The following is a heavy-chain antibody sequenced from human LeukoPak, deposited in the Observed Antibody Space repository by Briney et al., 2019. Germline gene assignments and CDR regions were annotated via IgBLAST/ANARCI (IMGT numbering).Heavy chain of an antibody. Sequence: SGGSLRLSCAASGFTFSTHAMGWVRQAPGKGLEWVSGISASGASTYSADSVKGRFTISRDNSKNTLYLQLKSLRAEDTAAYYCARHYYASQIPFDCWGQGTLVTVSS. CDR3: ARHYYASQIPFDC. V-gene: IGHV3-23*01. CDR1: GFTFSTHA. J-gene: IGHJ4*02. D-gene: IGHD3-10*01. CDR2: ISASGAST.